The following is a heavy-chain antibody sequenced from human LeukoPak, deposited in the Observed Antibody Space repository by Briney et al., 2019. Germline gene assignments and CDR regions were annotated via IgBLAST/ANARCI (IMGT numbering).Heavy chain of an antibody. J-gene: IGHJ4*02. V-gene: IGHV3-7*01. CDR1: GFTFSDYY. Sequence: GGSLRLSCAASGFTFSDYYMSWIRRAPGKGLEWVANIKQDGSEKYYVDSVKGRFTISRDNAKNSLYPQMNSLRAEDTAVYYCARYQLLWFGELLSSLDYWGQGTLVTVSP. CDR2: IKQDGSEK. CDR3: ARYQLLWFGELLSSLDY. D-gene: IGHD3-10*01.